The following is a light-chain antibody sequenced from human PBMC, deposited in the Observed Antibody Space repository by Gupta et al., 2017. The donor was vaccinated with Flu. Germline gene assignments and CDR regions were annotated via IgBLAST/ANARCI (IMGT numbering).Light chain of an antibody. Sequence: EIVLTQSPGTLSLSPGERATLSCRASQSVSSSYLAWYQQKPGQAPRLLIYGASSRATGIPDRFSSSGSGTDFTLTISRLEPEDVAVYYCQQYGSSPLTITFGQGTRLEIK. CDR3: QQYGSSPLTIT. V-gene: IGKV3-20*01. J-gene: IGKJ5*01. CDR2: GAS. CDR1: QSVSSSY.